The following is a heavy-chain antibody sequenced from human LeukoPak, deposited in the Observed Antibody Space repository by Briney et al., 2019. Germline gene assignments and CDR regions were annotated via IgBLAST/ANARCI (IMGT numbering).Heavy chain of an antibody. D-gene: IGHD2-15*01. CDR1: GFTFSSYS. Sequence: PGGSLRLSCAASGFTFSSYSMNWVRQAPGKGLEWVSSISSSSSYIYYADSVKGRFTISRDNAKNSLYLQMNRLRAEDTAVYYCARLVYCSGGSCDYWGQGTLVTVSS. CDR2: ISSSSSYI. V-gene: IGHV3-21*01. CDR3: ARLVYCSGGSCDY. J-gene: IGHJ4*02.